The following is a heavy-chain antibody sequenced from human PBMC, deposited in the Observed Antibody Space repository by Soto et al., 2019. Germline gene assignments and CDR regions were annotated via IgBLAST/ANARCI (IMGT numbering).Heavy chain of an antibody. V-gene: IGHV3-7*01. J-gene: IGHJ4*02. Sequence: HPRGSLRLSCAASGFTFSSYWMSWVRPAPGKGLEWVANIKQDGSEKYYVDSVKGRFTISRDNAKNSLYLQMNSLRAEDTDVYYCARDGGWELLIDYWGQGTLVTVSS. CDR2: IKQDGSEK. CDR1: GFTFSSYW. CDR3: ARDGGWELLIDY. D-gene: IGHD1-26*01.